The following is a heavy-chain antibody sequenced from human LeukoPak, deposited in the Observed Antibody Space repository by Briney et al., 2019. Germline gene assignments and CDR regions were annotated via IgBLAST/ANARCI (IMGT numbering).Heavy chain of an antibody. CDR1: GYTFTSYY. D-gene: IGHD3-22*01. Sequence: GASVKVSCKASGYTFTSYYMHWVRQAPGQGLEWMGIINPSGGSTSYAQKFQGRVTMTRDMSTSTVYMELSSLRSEDTAVYYCARDSMIVVASPDYYMDVWGKGTTVTISS. V-gene: IGHV1-46*01. CDR3: ARDSMIVVASPDYYMDV. CDR2: INPSGGST. J-gene: IGHJ6*03.